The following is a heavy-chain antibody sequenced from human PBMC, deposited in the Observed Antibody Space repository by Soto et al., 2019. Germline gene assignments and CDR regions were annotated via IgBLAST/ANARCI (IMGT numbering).Heavy chain of an antibody. CDR2: ISGSGGYT. CDR1: GFTFSSYA. CDR3: AKESGKGYYYAMDV. Sequence: EVQLLESGGGLVQPGGSLRLSCAASGFTFSSYAMSCVRQAPGKGLEWVSAISGSGGYTYYADSVKGRFTISRDNSKNTLYLQTNSLRAEDTAVYYCAKESGKGYYYAMDVWGQGTTVTVSS. V-gene: IGHV3-23*01. D-gene: IGHD2-15*01. J-gene: IGHJ6*02.